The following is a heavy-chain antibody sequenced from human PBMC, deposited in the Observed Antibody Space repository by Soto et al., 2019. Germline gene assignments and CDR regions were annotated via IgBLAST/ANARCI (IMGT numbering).Heavy chain of an antibody. Sequence: EVQLVESGGGLVQPGGSLRLSCAASGFTFSSYAMHWVRQAPGKGLEYVSAISSNGGSTYYANSLKGRFTISRDNSKNTLYLQMGSLRAEDMAVYYCARDAVYSSMVGRGYYYYMDVWGKGTTVTVSS. CDR1: GFTFSSYA. V-gene: IGHV3-64*01. CDR3: ARDAVYSSMVGRGYYYYMDV. D-gene: IGHD6-19*01. CDR2: ISSNGGST. J-gene: IGHJ6*03.